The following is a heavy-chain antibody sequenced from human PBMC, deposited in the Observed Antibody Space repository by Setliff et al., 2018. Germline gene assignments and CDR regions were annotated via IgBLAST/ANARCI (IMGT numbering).Heavy chain of an antibody. CDR1: GYRFSSYW. D-gene: IGHD1-26*01. CDR3: ARSPPNRGVGQGHYMDV. V-gene: IGHV5-51*01. J-gene: IGHJ6*03. Sequence: GESLKISCKGSGYRFSSYWIAWVRQMPGKGLEWMGVIYPGDSDTRYSPNNGDIKYAQKLQDRVTMTIDTSTRTAYVEVRSLRSDDTAVYYCARSPPNRGVGQGHYMDVWGKGTTVTVS. CDR2: IYPGDSDT.